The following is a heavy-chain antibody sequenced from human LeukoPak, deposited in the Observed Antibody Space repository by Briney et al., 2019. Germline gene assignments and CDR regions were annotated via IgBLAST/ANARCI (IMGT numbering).Heavy chain of an antibody. Sequence: GGSLRLSCAASGFTFRNYWMHWVRHAPGKGLVWVSRINIDGSTRYADSVEGRFTISRDNAKNTLYLQMNSLRAEDTAVYYCARAGGSGWSDPWGQGTLVTVSS. D-gene: IGHD3-10*01. V-gene: IGHV3-74*01. J-gene: IGHJ5*02. CDR3: ARAGGSGWSDP. CDR1: GFTFRNYW. CDR2: INIDGST.